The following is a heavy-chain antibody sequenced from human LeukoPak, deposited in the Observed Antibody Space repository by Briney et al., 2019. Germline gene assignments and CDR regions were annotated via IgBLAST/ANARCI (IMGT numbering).Heavy chain of an antibody. Sequence: GGSLRLSCAASGFTFSNAWMSWVRQAPVKGLEWVGRIKSKTDGGTTDYAAPVKGRFTISRDDSKNTLYLQMNSLKTEDTAVYYCTTGTYCGGDCYLDYWGQGTLVTVSS. CDR1: GFTFSNAW. D-gene: IGHD2-21*02. CDR3: TTGTYCGGDCYLDY. V-gene: IGHV3-15*01. CDR2: IKSKTDGGTT. J-gene: IGHJ4*02.